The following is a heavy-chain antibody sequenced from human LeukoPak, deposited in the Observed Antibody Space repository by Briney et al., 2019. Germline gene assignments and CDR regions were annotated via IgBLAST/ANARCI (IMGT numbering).Heavy chain of an antibody. Sequence: KPSETLSLTCTVSSGFINGYYWSWIRQPPGKGLEWIRYIDYSGNTNYNTSLKSRVTISIEASKNQLSLKLSSVTAADTAVYYCATGRYYDSVWGSYRPSFDFWGQGTLATVSS. D-gene: IGHD3-16*02. CDR2: IDYSGNT. CDR1: SGFINGYY. V-gene: IGHV4-59*08. CDR3: ATGRYYDSVWGSYRPSFDF. J-gene: IGHJ4*02.